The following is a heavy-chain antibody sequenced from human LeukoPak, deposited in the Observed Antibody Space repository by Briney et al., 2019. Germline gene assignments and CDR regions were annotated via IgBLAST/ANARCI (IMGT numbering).Heavy chain of an antibody. CDR2: ISSSSSYI. Sequence: PGGSLRLSCAASGFTFSSYSMNCVRQAPGKGPEWVSSISSSSSYIYYADSVKGRFTISRENAKNSLYLQMNSLRAEDTAVYYCTRDLWGEFALWGQGTLVTVSS. CDR3: TRDLWGEFAL. V-gene: IGHV3-21*01. J-gene: IGHJ4*02. CDR1: GFTFSSYS. D-gene: IGHD2/OR15-2a*01.